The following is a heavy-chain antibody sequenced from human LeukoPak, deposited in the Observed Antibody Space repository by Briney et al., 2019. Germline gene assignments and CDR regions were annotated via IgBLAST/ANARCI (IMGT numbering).Heavy chain of an antibody. J-gene: IGHJ4*02. V-gene: IGHV3-21*01. CDR1: GFTFSSYS. Sequence: PGGSLRLSCAASGFTFSSYSMNWVRQAPGKGLEWVSSISSSSSYIYYADSVKGRFTISRDNAKNSLYLQMNSLRAEDTAVYYCARAIHYGSGSYYFSYWGQGTLVTVSS. CDR3: ARAIHYGSGSYYFSY. D-gene: IGHD3-10*01. CDR2: ISSSSSYI.